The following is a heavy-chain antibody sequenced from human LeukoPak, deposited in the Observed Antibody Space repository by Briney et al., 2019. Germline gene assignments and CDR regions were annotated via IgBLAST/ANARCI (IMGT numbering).Heavy chain of an antibody. V-gene: IGHV3-53*01. CDR1: GFTVSSNY. Sequence: GGSLRLSCAASGFTVSSNYMIWVRQAPGKGLEWVSVIYSGGRTYYVDSVKGRFTISRDISKNTLYLQMNSLRAEDTAVYYCARVLSGRGSLYSYYYYMDVWGKGTTVTISS. J-gene: IGHJ6*03. D-gene: IGHD3-10*01. CDR3: ARVLSGRGSLYSYYYYMDV. CDR2: IYSGGRT.